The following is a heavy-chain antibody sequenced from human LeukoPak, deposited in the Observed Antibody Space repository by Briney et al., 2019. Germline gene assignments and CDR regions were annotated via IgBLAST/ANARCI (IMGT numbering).Heavy chain of an antibody. D-gene: IGHD5-18*01. CDR2: INSDGSST. Sequence: GGSLRLSCSASGFTFSSYWMHWVRQAPGKGLVWVSRINSDGSSTSYADSVKGRFTISRDNAKNTLYLQMNSLRAEDTAVYYCAAWGYSYGSFYDYWGQGTLVTVSS. CDR1: GFTFSSYW. V-gene: IGHV3-74*01. J-gene: IGHJ4*02. CDR3: AAWGYSYGSFYDY.